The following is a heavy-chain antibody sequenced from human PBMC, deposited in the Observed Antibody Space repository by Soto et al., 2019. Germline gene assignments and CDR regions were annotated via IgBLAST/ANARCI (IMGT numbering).Heavy chain of an antibody. J-gene: IGHJ4*02. CDR3: ARDIGSYAYAEGY. D-gene: IGHD2-2*01. V-gene: IGHV4-4*07. CDR2: VYSIFTT. Sequence: PSATLSLTCSVSGGSINSYWWSWIRQPAGKGLEWIGRVYSIFTTDYNPSLNSLATMSVETSKNQFSLKLTSVTAADTAVYYCARDIGSYAYAEGYWGQGTLVTVSS. CDR1: GGSINSYW.